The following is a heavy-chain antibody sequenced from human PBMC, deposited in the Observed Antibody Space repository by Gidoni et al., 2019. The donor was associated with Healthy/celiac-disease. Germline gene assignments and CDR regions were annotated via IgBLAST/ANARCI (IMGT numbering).Heavy chain of an antibody. CDR2: IGGSGGRT. D-gene: IGHD3-3*01. CDR3: AKDTIFGVVNY. V-gene: IGHV3-23*01. J-gene: IGHJ4*02. CDR1: GFTFSSYA. Sequence: EVQLLESGGGLVQPGGSLRLSCAASGFTFSSYAMSGVRQAPGKGLEWVSAIGGSGGRTYYADSVKGRFTISRDNSKNTLYLQMNSLRAEDTAVYYCAKDTIFGVVNYWGQGTLVTVSS.